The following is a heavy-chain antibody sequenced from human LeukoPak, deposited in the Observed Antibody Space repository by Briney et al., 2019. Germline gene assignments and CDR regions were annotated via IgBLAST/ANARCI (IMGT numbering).Heavy chain of an antibody. J-gene: IGHJ6*02. D-gene: IGHD3-9*01. CDR2: IYTSGST. CDR3: ARDLSLNYDILTGYPVGYGMDV. CDR1: GGSISSYY. V-gene: IGHV4-4*07. Sequence: SETLSLTCTVSGGSISSYYWSWIRQPAGKGLEWIGRIYTSGSTNYNPSLKSRVTMSVDTSKNQFSLKLSSATAADTAVYYCARDLSLNYDILTGYPVGYGMDVWGQGTTVTVSS.